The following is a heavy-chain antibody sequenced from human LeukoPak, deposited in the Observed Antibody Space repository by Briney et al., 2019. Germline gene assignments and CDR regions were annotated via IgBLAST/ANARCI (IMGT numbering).Heavy chain of an antibody. CDR2: ISGSGGST. CDR1: GFTFSSYA. V-gene: IGHV3-23*01. CDR3: ASRDTSPSYFDY. D-gene: IGHD5-18*01. Sequence: GGSLRLSCAASGFTFSSYAMSWVRQAPGKGLEWVSAISGSGGSTYYADSVKGRFTISRDNAKNSLYLQMNSLRAEDTAVYYCASRDTSPSYFDYWGQGTLVTVSS. J-gene: IGHJ4*02.